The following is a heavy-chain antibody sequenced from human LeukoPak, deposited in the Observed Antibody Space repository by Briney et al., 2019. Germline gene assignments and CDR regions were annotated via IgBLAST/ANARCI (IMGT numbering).Heavy chain of an antibody. D-gene: IGHD1-26*01. Sequence: GGSLRLSCAGSGFSFSHTWMNWVRQAPGKGLEYIGRIKSKTNGGEATEYAAAVAGRFFISRDDSASTLYLHLNSLKTEDTAVYYCATDRIVGASAFDVWGQGTMVTVSS. CDR3: ATDRIVGASAFDV. J-gene: IGHJ3*01. CDR2: IKSKTNGGEAT. CDR1: GFSFSHTW. V-gene: IGHV3-15*01.